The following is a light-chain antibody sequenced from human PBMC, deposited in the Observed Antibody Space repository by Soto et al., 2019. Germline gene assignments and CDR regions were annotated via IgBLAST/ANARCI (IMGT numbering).Light chain of an antibody. CDR2: AAS. V-gene: IGKV1-9*01. J-gene: IGKJ5*01. CDR1: QGISSY. Sequence: IQLTQSPSSLSASVGDRITITCRASQGISSYLAWYQQKPGTAPKLLIYAASTLQSGVPSRFSGSGSGTDFTLTISSLQPEDFATYYCQQLYSYPPITFGQGRRLEI. CDR3: QQLYSYPPIT.